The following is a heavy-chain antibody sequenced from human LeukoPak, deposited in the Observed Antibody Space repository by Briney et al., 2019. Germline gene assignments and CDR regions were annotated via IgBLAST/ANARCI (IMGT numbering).Heavy chain of an antibody. V-gene: IGHV4-39*07. CDR2: VHRSGRA. CDR1: GDSISGSNYH. J-gene: IGHJ5*02. CDR3: AREPDA. Sequence: SETLSLTCTVSGDSISGSNYHWGWIRQPPGMGLEWLGNVHRSGRAYYNESLRGRTTISVDTSKNQFSLRLASMTTADTAVYYCAREPDAWGQGILVTVSS.